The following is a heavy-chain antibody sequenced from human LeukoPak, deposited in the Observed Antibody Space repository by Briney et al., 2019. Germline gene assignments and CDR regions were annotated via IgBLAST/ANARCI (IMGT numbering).Heavy chain of an antibody. CDR1: GFTFSNYA. CDR2: ISGSGGST. V-gene: IGHV3-23*01. D-gene: IGHD3-10*01. J-gene: IGHJ4*02. Sequence: GGSLRLSCAASGFTFSNYAMTWVRQAPGKGLEWVSAISGSGGSTYYADSVKGRFTISRDNSKNTLYLQMNSLRAEDTAVYYCAKDRWAYGPGSHTPFAVQHWGQGTLVTVSS. CDR3: AKDRWAYGPGSHTPFAVQH.